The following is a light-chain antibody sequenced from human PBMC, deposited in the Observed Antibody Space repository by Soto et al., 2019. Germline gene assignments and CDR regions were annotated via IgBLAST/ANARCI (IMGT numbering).Light chain of an antibody. CDR3: SSYTTSYTYV. CDR1: SSDVGGYDF. V-gene: IGLV2-14*01. J-gene: IGLJ1*01. Sequence: QSALTQPASVSGSPGQSISISCTGTSSDVGGYDFVSWYQQHPGKAPKLVISEVNNRPSGVSSRFSGSKSGNTASLTISGLQAEDEADYYCSSYTTSYTYVFGSGPRSPS. CDR2: EVN.